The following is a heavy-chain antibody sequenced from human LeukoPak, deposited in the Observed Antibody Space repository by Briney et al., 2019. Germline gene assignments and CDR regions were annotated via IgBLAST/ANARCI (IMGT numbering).Heavy chain of an antibody. D-gene: IGHD6-6*01. CDR3: AKCRRPRAVYSSSVYMDV. V-gene: IGHV3-23*01. Sequence: PGGSLRLSCAASGFTFSSYAMSWVRQAPGKGLEWVSAISGSGGSTYYADSVKGRFTISRDNSKNSLYLQMNSLRTEDTALYYCAKCRRPRAVYSSSVYMDVWGKGTTVTVSS. CDR1: GFTFSSYA. J-gene: IGHJ6*03. CDR2: ISGSGGST.